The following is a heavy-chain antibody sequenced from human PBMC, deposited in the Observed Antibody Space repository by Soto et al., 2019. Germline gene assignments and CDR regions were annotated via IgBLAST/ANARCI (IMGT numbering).Heavy chain of an antibody. D-gene: IGHD5-18*01. Sequence: PSETMSLTCAVYGGSFSGYYWSWIRQPPGKGLEWIGEINHSGSTNYNPSLKSRVTISVDTSKNQFSLKLSSVTAADTAVYYCARSDTGDAFDIWGQGIMVTVSS. CDR2: INHSGST. CDR1: GGSFSGYY. J-gene: IGHJ3*02. CDR3: ARSDTGDAFDI. V-gene: IGHV4-34*01.